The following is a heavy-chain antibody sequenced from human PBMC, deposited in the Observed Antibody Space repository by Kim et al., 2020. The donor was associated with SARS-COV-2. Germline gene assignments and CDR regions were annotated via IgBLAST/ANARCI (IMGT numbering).Heavy chain of an antibody. Sequence: IYYADSVKGRFTISRDNAQQSLYLLMNSLRDEDTAVYYCARWKGPTFFDYWGQGTLVTVSS. CDR2: I. J-gene: IGHJ4*02. V-gene: IGHV3-48*02. D-gene: IGHD1-26*01. CDR3: ARWKGPTFFDY.